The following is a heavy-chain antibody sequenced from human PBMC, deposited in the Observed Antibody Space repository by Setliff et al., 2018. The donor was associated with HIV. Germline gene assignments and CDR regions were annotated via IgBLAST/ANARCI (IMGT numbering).Heavy chain of an antibody. CDR3: ARDPGYKSTWYGVFDI. CDR1: GYRFIGHY. Sequence: ASVKVSCKTSGYRFIGHYLHWVRLAPGQGPEWVGWINPETGDPNYAQKFRGRVLMTRDTSISTTYMELSRLRSDDTAVYYCARDPGYKSTWYGVFDIWGQGTMVTVSS. CDR2: INPETGDP. J-gene: IGHJ3*02. D-gene: IGHD6-13*01. V-gene: IGHV1-2*02.